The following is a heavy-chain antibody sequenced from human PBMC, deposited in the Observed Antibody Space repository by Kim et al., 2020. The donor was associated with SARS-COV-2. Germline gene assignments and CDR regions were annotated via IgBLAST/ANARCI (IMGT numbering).Heavy chain of an antibody. J-gene: IGHJ4*02. Sequence: YYAESVKGRFTISRDNSKNTLYLQMNSLRAEDTAVYYCAKELPRRGGFDYWGQGTLVTVSS. V-gene: IGHV3-30*02. D-gene: IGHD3-10*01. CDR3: AKELPRRGGFDY.